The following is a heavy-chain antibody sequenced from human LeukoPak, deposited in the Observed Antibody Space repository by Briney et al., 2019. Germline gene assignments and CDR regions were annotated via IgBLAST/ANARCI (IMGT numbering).Heavy chain of an antibody. CDR2: IRSKAYGGTT. D-gene: IGHD3-3*01. CDR3: TRLRFVEWLFPDY. J-gene: IGHJ4*02. CDR1: GFTLGDYA. Sequence: PGRSLRLSCTASGFTLGDYAMSWVRQAPGKGLEGVGFIRSKAYGGTTEYAASVKGRFTISRDDSKSIAYLQMNSLKTEDTAVYYCTRLRFVEWLFPDYWGQGTLVTVSS. V-gene: IGHV3-49*04.